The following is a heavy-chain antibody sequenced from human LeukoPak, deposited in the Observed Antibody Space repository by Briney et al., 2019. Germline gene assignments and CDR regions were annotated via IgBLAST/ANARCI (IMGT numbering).Heavy chain of an antibody. CDR1: GFTFSDYY. Sequence: GGSLRLSCAASGFTFSDYYMSWVRQAPGKGLEWVSYISSSGSTIYYADSVKGRFTISRDNAKNSLYLQMNSLRAEDTAVYYCASPYGSGSDAADYWGQGTLVTVSS. D-gene: IGHD3-10*01. J-gene: IGHJ4*02. V-gene: IGHV3-11*01. CDR3: ASPYGSGSDAADY. CDR2: ISSSGSTI.